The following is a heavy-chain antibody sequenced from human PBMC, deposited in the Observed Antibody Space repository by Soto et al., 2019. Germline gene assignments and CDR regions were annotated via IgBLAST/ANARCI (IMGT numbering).Heavy chain of an antibody. J-gene: IGHJ6*02. D-gene: IGHD3-3*01. CDR1: GYSSTSYW. Sequence: GESLKISCKGSGYSSTSYWISCVRQMPGKGLEWMGRIDPSDSYTNYSPSFQGHVTISADKSISTAYLQWSSLKASDTAMYYCARNLRSGYLHYGMDVWGQGTTVTVSS. V-gene: IGHV5-10-1*01. CDR2: IDPSDSYT. CDR3: ARNLRSGYLHYGMDV.